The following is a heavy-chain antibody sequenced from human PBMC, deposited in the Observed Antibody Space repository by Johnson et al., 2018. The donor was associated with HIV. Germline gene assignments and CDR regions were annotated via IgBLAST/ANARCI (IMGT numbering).Heavy chain of an antibody. CDR2: IKQDGSEE. CDR1: GFIFSSYW. Sequence: VQLVESGGGLIQPGGSLRLSCAAPGFIFSSYWMSWVRQAPGKGLEWVANIKQDGSEEYYVDSVKGRFTISRDNAKNSLYLQMNSLRAEDTALYYCAKGRTYYYDSSGSPWDAFDIWGQGTMVTVSS. V-gene: IGHV3-7*03. CDR3: AKGRTYYYDSSGSPWDAFDI. D-gene: IGHD3-22*01. J-gene: IGHJ3*02.